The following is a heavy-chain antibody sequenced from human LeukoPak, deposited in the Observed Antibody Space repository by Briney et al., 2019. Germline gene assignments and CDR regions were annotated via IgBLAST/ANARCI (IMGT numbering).Heavy chain of an antibody. J-gene: IGHJ3*02. CDR3: VRAYHNDAFDI. CDR1: VYTFASYD. CDR2: MNPNSSNT. D-gene: IGHD3-16*01. V-gene: IGHV1-8*01. Sequence: GPSEKVSCNASVYTFASYDINCVRQATRQGPEWGGWMNPNSSNTGYAQKFQGRGTMTRNTSISTAYMELSSLRSEDTAVYYCVRAYHNDAFDIWGEGTMVTVSS.